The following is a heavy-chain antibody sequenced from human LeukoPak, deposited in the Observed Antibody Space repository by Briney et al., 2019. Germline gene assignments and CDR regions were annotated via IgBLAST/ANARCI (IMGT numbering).Heavy chain of an antibody. CDR3: ARDDPYFFDY. CDR1: RLNVSTNY. CDR2: IYSGGPT. V-gene: IGHV3-66*01. Sequence: GGSLRLSCVPSRLNVSTNYMSWVRQAPGKGLEWVSIIYSGGPTYYANSVKGRFTISRDNSKNSLFLQMDSLRVEDTAVYFCARDDPYFFDYWGQGTLVTVSS. J-gene: IGHJ4*02.